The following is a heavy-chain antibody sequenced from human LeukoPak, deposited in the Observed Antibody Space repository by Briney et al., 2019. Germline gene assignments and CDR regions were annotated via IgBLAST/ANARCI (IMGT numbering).Heavy chain of an antibody. Sequence: SETLSLTCTVSGGSISSYYWSWIRQPPGKGLEWIGYIYYSGSTNYDPSLKSRVTISVDTSKNQFSLKLSSVTAADTAVYYCARVTYEVSYFDYWGQGTLVTVSS. V-gene: IGHV4-59*01. CDR1: GGSISSYY. CDR2: IYYSGST. D-gene: IGHD5-12*01. CDR3: ARVTYEVSYFDY. J-gene: IGHJ4*02.